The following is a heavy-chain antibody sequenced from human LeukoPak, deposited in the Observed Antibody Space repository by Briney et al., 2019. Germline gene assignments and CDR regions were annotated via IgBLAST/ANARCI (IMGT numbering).Heavy chain of an antibody. CDR1: GGSISSYY. J-gene: IGHJ6*02. D-gene: IGHD2-2*01. CDR2: IFYTGST. V-gene: IGHV4-59*01. Sequence: NPSETLSLTCTVPGGSISSYYWSWIRQPPGKGLEWIGYIFYTGSTNYNPSLKSRVTISVDTSENQFSLRLSSVTAADTAVYYCARRFYCSSTSCPYGMDVWGQGTTVTVSS. CDR3: ARRFYCSSTSCPYGMDV.